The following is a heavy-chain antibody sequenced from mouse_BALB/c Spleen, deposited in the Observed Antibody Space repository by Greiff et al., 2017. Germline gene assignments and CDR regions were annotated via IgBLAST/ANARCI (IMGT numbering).Heavy chain of an antibody. D-gene: IGHD2-14*01. CDR3: ARGNYRYDVGAMDY. Sequence: EVNVVESGGGLVKPGGSLKLSCAASGFTFSSYAMSWVRQTPEERLEWVASISSGGSSYYTDRVKGRFTISSDNATNILYLQMCSLRSEDTAMYYCARGNYRYDVGAMDYWGQGTSVTVSS. V-gene: IGHV5-6-5*01. CDR1: GFTFSSYA. CDR2: ISSGGSS. J-gene: IGHJ4*01.